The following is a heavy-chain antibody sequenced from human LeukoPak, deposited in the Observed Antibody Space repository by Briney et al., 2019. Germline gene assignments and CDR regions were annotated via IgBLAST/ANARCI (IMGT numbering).Heavy chain of an antibody. D-gene: IGHD6-6*01. CDR1: GFTFTSSA. V-gene: IGHV1-58*02. CDR2: IVVGSGNT. Sequence: SVKVSCKASGFTFTSSAMQWVRQARGQRLEWIGWIVVGSGNTNYAQKFQERVTITRDVSTSTAYMELSSLRSEDTAVYYCAASYSSSSSPGYWGQGTLVTVSS. CDR3: AASYSSSSSPGY. J-gene: IGHJ4*02.